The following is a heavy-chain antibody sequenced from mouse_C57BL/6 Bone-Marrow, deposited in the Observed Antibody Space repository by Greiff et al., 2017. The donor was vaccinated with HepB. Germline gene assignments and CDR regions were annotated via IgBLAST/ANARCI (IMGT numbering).Heavy chain of an antibody. CDR1: GYTFTGYW. CDR2: ILPGSGST. Sequence: QVQLKESGAELMKPGASVKLSCKATGYTFTGYWIEWVKQRPGHGLEWIGEILPGSGSTNYHEKFKGKATFTADTSSNTAYMQLSSLTTEDSAIYYCARFELGPWFAYWGQGTLVTVSA. CDR3: ARFELGPWFAY. D-gene: IGHD4-1*01. V-gene: IGHV1-9*01. J-gene: IGHJ3*01.